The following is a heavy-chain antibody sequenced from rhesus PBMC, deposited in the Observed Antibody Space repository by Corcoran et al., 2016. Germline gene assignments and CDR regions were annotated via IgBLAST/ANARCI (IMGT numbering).Heavy chain of an antibody. D-gene: IGHD4-23*01. CDR3: ARGTVTTLFDY. CDR2: ISYSGST. Sequence: QLQLQESGPGLVKPSETLSLTCAVSGYSISSGYGWSWIRQPPGKGLEWIGYISYSGSTSYNPSLNSRVTISRDTSKNQFSLKLSSVTAADTAVYYCARGTVTTLFDYWGQGVLVTVSS. J-gene: IGHJ4*01. CDR1: GYSISSGYG. V-gene: IGHV4-122*02.